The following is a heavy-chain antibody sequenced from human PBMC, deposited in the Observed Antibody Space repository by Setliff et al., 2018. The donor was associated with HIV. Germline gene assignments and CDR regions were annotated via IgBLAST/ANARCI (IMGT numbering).Heavy chain of an antibody. Sequence: SETLSLTCTVSAGSIRSSTYYWAWIRQHPGKGLEYIGYIYYSGSTYYNPSLKSRVTMSVDTSKNQFSLKLSSVTAADTAVYYCARARGLLPYYYLDVWGKGTTVTVSS. J-gene: IGHJ6*03. D-gene: IGHD3-10*01. CDR1: AGSIRSSTYY. CDR3: ARARGLLPYYYLDV. CDR2: IYYSGST. V-gene: IGHV4-31*03.